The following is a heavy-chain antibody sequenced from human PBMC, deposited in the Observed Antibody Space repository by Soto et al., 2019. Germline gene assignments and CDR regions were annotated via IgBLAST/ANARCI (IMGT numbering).Heavy chain of an antibody. D-gene: IGHD1-7*01. Sequence: EVQLVESGGGLVQPGGSLRLSCAGSGFTFSDYYIDWVRQAPGKGLEWVGRSRDKGNSYSTDYAASVKGRFTVSRDASKNSLYLQMNSLKTEYTALYDWNRSIPGTTSSDYWGQGTLVTVSS. V-gene: IGHV3-72*01. CDR3: NRSIPGTTSSDY. CDR1: GFTFSDYY. J-gene: IGHJ4*02. CDR2: SRDKGNSYST.